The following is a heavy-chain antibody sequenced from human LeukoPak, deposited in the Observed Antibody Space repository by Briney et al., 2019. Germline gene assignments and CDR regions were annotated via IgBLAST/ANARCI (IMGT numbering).Heavy chain of an antibody. J-gene: IGHJ4*02. CDR3: ARQLGSRGDY. V-gene: IGHV4-59*08. D-gene: IGHD7-27*01. CDR2: IYYSGST. CDR1: GGSISSYY. Sequence: PSETLSLTCTVSGGSISSYYWSWIRQPPGKGLEWIGYIYYSGSTNYNPSLKSRVTISVDTSKNQFSLKLSSVTAADTAVYYCARQLGSRGDYWGQGTLVTVSS.